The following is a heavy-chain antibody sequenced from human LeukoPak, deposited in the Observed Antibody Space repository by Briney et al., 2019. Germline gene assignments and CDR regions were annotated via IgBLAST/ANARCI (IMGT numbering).Heavy chain of an antibody. CDR1: GYTFTSYA. CDR3: ARDSGSGNNDY. Sequence: ASVKVSCTTSGYTFTSYAIHWVRQAPGQRLEWMGWMSAGNGNTKYSQNFQGRVTFISNTSATTAFMELSSLRSEDAAVYYCARDSGSGNNDYWGQGTLVTVSS. J-gene: IGHJ4*02. V-gene: IGHV1-3*01. D-gene: IGHD1-26*01. CDR2: MSAGNGNT.